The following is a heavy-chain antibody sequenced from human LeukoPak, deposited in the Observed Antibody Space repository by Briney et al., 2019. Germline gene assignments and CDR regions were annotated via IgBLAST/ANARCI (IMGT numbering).Heavy chain of an antibody. CDR3: AKALYGDYGRFDY. D-gene: IGHD4-17*01. J-gene: IGHJ4*02. V-gene: IGHV3-23*01. CDR1: GFTFSTYA. CDR2: ISDGGSDT. Sequence: SGGSLRLSCAASGFTFSTYAMSWVRQAPGKGLDWVSTISDGGSDTHYADSVKGRFTISRDNSKNTLYLQMNKLRAEDTAVYYCAKALYGDYGRFDYWGQGTLVTVSS.